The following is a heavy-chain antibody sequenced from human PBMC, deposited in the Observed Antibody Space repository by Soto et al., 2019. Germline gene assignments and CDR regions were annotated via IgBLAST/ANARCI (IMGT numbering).Heavy chain of an antibody. CDR2: IYYSGST. Sequence: QLQLQESGPGLVKPSETLSLTCTVSGGSISSSSYYWGWIRQPPGKGLEWIGSIYYSGSTYYNPSLRSRVTISVDTSKNQCSLRLSSVTAADTAVYYCTKMPNSIVVAPLDPWGQGTLVTVSS. J-gene: IGHJ5*02. V-gene: IGHV4-39*01. CDR3: TKMPNSIVVAPLDP. D-gene: IGHD2-15*01. CDR1: GGSISSSSYY.